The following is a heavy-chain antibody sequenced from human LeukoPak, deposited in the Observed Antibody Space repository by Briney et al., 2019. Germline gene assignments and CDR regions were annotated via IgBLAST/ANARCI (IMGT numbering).Heavy chain of an antibody. CDR2: ISASGGST. D-gene: IGHD3-10*02. J-gene: IGHJ3*02. V-gene: IGHV3-23*01. Sequence: GGSLRLSCAASGHTFSSYAMSWVRQAPGKGLEWISVISASGGSTYYADSVKGRFTISRDNSKNTLYLQMNSLRAEDTAIYYCAKCSASYYNDAFDIWGQGTMVTVSS. CDR1: GHTFSSYA. CDR3: AKCSASYYNDAFDI.